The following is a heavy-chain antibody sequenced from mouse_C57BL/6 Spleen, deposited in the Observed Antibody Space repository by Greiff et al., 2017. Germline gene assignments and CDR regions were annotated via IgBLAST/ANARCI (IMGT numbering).Heavy chain of an antibody. J-gene: IGHJ2*01. CDR1: GYTFTDYE. CDR3: TREGLYYGSLYFDY. D-gene: IGHD1-1*01. CDR2: IDPETGGT. Sequence: VQLQQSGAELVRPGASVTLSCKASGYTFTDYEMHWVKQTPVHGLEWIGAIDPETGGTAYNQKFKGKAILTADKSSSTAYMELRSLTSEDSAVYYCTREGLYYGSLYFDYWGQGTTLTVSS. V-gene: IGHV1-15*01.